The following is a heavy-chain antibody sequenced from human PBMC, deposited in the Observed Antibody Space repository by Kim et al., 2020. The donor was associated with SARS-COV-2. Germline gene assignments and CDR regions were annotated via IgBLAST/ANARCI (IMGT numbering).Heavy chain of an antibody. D-gene: IGHD6-6*01. V-gene: IGHV4-4*02. CDR2: IYHSGST. Sequence: SETLSLTCAVSGGSISSSNWWSWVRQPPGKGLEWIGEIYHSGSTNYNPSLKSRVTISVDKSKNQFSLKLSSVTAADTAVYYCAKGKSSSPPTYYYYYGMDVWGQGTTVTVSS. CDR3: AKGKSSSPPTYYYYYGMDV. CDR1: GGSISSSNW. J-gene: IGHJ6*02.